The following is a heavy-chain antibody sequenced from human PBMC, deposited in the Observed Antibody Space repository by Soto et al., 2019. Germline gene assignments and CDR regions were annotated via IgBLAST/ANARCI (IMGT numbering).Heavy chain of an antibody. Sequence: PGGSLRLSCAASGFTFSSYAMHWVRQAPGKGLEWVAVISYDGSNKYYADSVKGRFTISRDNSKNTLYLQMNSLRAEDTAVYYCARRDDILTGYYWDAFDIWGQGTMVTVSS. CDR1: GFTFSSYA. D-gene: IGHD3-9*01. CDR3: ARRDDILTGYYWDAFDI. J-gene: IGHJ3*02. V-gene: IGHV3-30-3*01. CDR2: ISYDGSNK.